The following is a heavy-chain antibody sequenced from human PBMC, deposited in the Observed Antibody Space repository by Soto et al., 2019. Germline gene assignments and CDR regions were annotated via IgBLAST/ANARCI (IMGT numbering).Heavy chain of an antibody. V-gene: IGHV4-59*12. CDR1: GGSIRSYY. CDR2: IYYSAYT. D-gene: IGHD2-2*01. Sequence: TSETLSLTCTVSGGSIRSYYWSWIRQPPGKRLEWIGYIYYSAYTNYNPSLKSRVTISVDTSKNQLSLKLSSVTAADTAVYYCARVPDRWGQGTLVTVSS. CDR3: ARVPDR. J-gene: IGHJ5*02.